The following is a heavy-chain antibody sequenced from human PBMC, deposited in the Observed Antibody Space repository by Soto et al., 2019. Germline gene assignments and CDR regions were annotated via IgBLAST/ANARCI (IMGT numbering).Heavy chain of an antibody. J-gene: IGHJ6*02. CDR2: INWDSGTT. CDR1: CFSFYDYT. Sequence: GGSLRLSCAASCFSFYDYTLHLVLQAPGKGLEQFTLINWDSGTTDYADSVKGRFTISRDNSKNSVYLQLNNLRIEDTALYYCAKDIRPSGWYSLDVWGPGT. V-gene: IGHV3-43*01. CDR3: AKDIRPSGWYSLDV. D-gene: IGHD6-19*01.